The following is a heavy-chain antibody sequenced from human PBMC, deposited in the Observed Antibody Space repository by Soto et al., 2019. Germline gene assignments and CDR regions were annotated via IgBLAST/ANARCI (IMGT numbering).Heavy chain of an antibody. Sequence: QLQLQESGSGLVKPSQTLSLTCAVSGGSISSGGYSWRWIRQPPGKGLECIGYIYHSGSTYYNPSLKSRVTISVDRSKNHYSLKLSSVTAADTAVYYCARKKRGYLAPWGQGTLVTVSS. V-gene: IGHV4-30-2*01. CDR3: ARKKRGYLAP. CDR1: GGSISSGGYS. D-gene: IGHD5-18*01. CDR2: IYHSGST. J-gene: IGHJ5*02.